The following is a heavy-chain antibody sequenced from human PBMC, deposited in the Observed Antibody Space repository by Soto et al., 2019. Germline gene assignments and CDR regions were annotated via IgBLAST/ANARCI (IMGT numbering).Heavy chain of an antibody. CDR2: ISSSSSYI. D-gene: IGHD3-16*02. J-gene: IGHJ5*02. CDR1: GFTFSSYS. Sequence: GGSLRLSCAASGFTFSSYSMNWVRQAPGKGLEWVSSISSSSSYIYYADSVKGRFTISRDNAKNSLYLQMNSLRAEDTAVYYCARDGLITFGGVIDWFAPWGQGTLVTVSS. V-gene: IGHV3-21*01. CDR3: ARDGLITFGGVIDWFAP.